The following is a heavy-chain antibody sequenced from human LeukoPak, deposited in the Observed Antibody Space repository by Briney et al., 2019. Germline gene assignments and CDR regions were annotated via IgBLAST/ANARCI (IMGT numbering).Heavy chain of an antibody. D-gene: IGHD3-22*01. CDR3: ARGYYHDSSFDP. CDR2: IYYSGST. Sequence: SETLSLTCTVSGGSISSYYWSWIRQPPGKGLEWIGYIYYSGSTNYNPSLKSRVTISVDTSKNQFSLKLSSVTAADTAVYYCARGYYHDSSFDPWGQGTLVTVSS. V-gene: IGHV4-59*01. CDR1: GGSISSYY. J-gene: IGHJ5*02.